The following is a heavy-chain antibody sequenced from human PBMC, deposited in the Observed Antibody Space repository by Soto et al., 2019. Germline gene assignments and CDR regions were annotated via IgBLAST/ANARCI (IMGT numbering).Heavy chain of an antibody. D-gene: IGHD5-12*01. V-gene: IGHV1-69*08. CDR2: IIPLLSTS. CDR1: GGPFSNDI. CDR3: ARDSPIGSTFSGYYAIDY. J-gene: IGHJ4*02. Sequence: QVQLVQSGAEVKKPGSSVKVSCKASGGPFSNDIITWVRQAPGQGLEWMGRIIPLLSTSTYAQKFQGRLTITADRSTGKAYMELNNLRSEDTAVYYCARDSPIGSTFSGYYAIDYWGQGTRITVSS.